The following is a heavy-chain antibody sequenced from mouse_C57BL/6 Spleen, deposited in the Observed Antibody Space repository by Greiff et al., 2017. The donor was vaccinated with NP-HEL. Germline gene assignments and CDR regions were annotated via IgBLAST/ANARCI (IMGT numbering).Heavy chain of an antibody. CDR2: ISSGGSYT. CDR3: ARHADSNYFAY. CDR1: GFTFSSYG. Sequence: EVQRVGSGGDLVKPGGSLKLSCAASGFTFSSYGMSWVRQTPDKRLEWVATISSGGSYTYYPDSVKGRFTISRDNAKNTLYLQMSSLKSEDTAMYYCARHADSNYFAYWGQGTLVTVSA. V-gene: IGHV5-6*01. D-gene: IGHD2-5*01. J-gene: IGHJ3*01.